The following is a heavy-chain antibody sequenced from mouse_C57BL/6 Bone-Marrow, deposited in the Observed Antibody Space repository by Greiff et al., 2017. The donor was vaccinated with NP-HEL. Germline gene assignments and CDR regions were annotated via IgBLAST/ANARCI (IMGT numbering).Heavy chain of an antibody. D-gene: IGHD2-3*01. J-gene: IGHJ4*01. Sequence: EVNVVESGGDLVKPGGSLKLSCAASGFTFSSYGMSWVRQTPDKRLEWVATISSGGSYNYYPDSVKGRFTISRDNAKNTLYLQMSRLKSEDTAMYYCARQSYDVYYFYAMDYWGQGTSVTVAS. CDR1: GFTFSSYG. CDR2: ISSGGSYN. V-gene: IGHV5-6*01. CDR3: ARQSYDVYYFYAMDY.